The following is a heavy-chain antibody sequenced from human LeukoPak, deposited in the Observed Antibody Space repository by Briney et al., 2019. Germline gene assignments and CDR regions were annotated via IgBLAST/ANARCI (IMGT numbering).Heavy chain of an antibody. CDR1: GYTFTGYY. CDR3: ARDTITVTTPYFDY. CDR2: INSDSGGT. D-gene: IGHD4-17*01. V-gene: IGHV1-2*02. J-gene: IGHJ4*02. Sequence: GASVKVSCKASGYTFTGYYIDWVRQAPGQGLEWMGWINSDSGGTNYAQKFQGRVTMTRDTSTSTAYMELISLRSDDTAFYYCARDTITVTTPYFDYWGQGTLVTVPS.